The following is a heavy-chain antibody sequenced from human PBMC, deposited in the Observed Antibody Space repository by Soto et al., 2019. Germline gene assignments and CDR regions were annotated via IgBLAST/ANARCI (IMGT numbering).Heavy chain of an antibody. V-gene: IGHV6-1*01. CDR3: AREFTMVRGVNLIRGNQIDY. Sequence: SQTLSLTCAISGDSVSSNSAAWNWIRQSPSRGLEWLGRTYYRSKWYNDYAVSVKSRITINPDTSKNQFSLQLNSVTPEDTAVYYCAREFTMVRGVNLIRGNQIDYWGQGTLGTVSS. CDR1: GDSVSSNSAA. D-gene: IGHD3-10*01. J-gene: IGHJ4*02. CDR2: TYYRSKWYN.